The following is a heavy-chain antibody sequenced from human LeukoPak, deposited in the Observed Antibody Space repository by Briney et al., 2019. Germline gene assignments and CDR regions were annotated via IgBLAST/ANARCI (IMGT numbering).Heavy chain of an antibody. CDR2: ISSSGSTI. CDR1: GFTLSDYY. J-gene: IGHJ3*02. D-gene: IGHD7-27*01. CDR3: ANDLTGDDAFDI. Sequence: GGSLRLSCAASGFTLSDYYMSWIRQAPGKGLEWVSYISSSGSTIYYADSVKGRFTISRDNAKNSLYLQMNSLRAEDTAVYYCANDLTGDDAFDIWGQGTMVTVSS. V-gene: IGHV3-11*01.